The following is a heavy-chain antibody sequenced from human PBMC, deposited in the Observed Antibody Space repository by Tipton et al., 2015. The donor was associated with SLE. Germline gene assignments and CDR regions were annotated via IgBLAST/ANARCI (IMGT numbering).Heavy chain of an antibody. CDR3: ARDTGYSSSWPDGYYFDY. Sequence: SLRLSCAASGFTFSSYWMSWVRQAPGKGLEWVANIKYDGSVEYYVDSVKGRFTISRDNGKNSLYLQMNSLTAGDTAVYYCARDTGYSSSWPDGYYFDYWGLGTLVTVSS. V-gene: IGHV3-7*01. CDR2: IKYDGSVE. CDR1: GFTFSSYW. J-gene: IGHJ4*02. D-gene: IGHD6-13*01.